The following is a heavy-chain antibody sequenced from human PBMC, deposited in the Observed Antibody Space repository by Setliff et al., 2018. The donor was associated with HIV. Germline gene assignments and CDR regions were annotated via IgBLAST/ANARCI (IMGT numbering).Heavy chain of an antibody. CDR3: ATQFSEYYGSENYLAFDV. CDR1: VGSITLSRNY. V-gene: IGHV4-61*02. Sequence: KTSETLSLTCTVSVGSITLSRNYWNWIRQPAGKGLEWIGRIFVNGTTDYNPSLKSRVTISVDTSKNQFSLRLNSVTAADTAVYYCATQFSEYYGSENYLAFDVWGQGTMVTVSS. CDR2: IFVNGTT. J-gene: IGHJ3*01. D-gene: IGHD3-10*01.